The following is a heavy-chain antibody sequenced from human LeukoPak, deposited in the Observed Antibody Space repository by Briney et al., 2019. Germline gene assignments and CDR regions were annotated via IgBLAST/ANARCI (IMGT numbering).Heavy chain of an antibody. Sequence: SETLSLTCTVSGGSISSYYWSWIRQPPGKGLEWIGYIYTSGSTNYNPSLKSRVTISVDTSKNQFSLKLSSVTAADTAVYYCARRSHSPSGSPYWGQGTHVTVSS. CDR3: ARRSHSPSGSPY. J-gene: IGHJ4*02. CDR1: GGSISSYY. V-gene: IGHV4-4*09. D-gene: IGHD3-10*01. CDR2: IYTSGST.